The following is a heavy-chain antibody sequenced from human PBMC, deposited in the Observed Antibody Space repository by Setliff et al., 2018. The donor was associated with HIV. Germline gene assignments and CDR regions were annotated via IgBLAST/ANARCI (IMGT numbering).Heavy chain of an antibody. J-gene: IGHJ6*02. V-gene: IGHV3-30-3*01. Sequence: QTGGSLRLSCAASGFTFSSYAMHWVRQAPGKGLEWVAVISYDGSNKYYADSVKGRFTISRDNSKNTLYLQMNSLRAEDTAVYYCARGQKTYFMITMLGGYYYYHMDVWGQGTTVTVS. D-gene: IGHD3-10*02. CDR2: ISYDGSNK. CDR3: ARGQKTYFMITMLGGYYYYHMDV. CDR1: GFTFSSYA.